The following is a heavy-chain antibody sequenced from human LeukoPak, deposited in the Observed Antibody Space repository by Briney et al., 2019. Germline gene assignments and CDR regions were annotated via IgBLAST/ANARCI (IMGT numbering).Heavy chain of an antibody. V-gene: IGHV4-61*02. CDR2: IYTSGST. CDR1: GGSISSGSYY. J-gene: IGHJ4*02. D-gene: IGHD3-22*01. CDR3: ARVTAGGYHNY. Sequence: PSETLSLICTVSGGSISSGSYYWSWIRQPAGKGLEWIGRIYTSGSTNYDPSLKSRVTISLDTSENHFSLKLSSVTAADTAVYYCARVTAGGYHNYWGQGTLVTVSS.